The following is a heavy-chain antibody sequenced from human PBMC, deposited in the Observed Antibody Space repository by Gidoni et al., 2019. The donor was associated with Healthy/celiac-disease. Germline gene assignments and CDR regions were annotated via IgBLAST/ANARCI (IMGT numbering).Heavy chain of an antibody. CDR2: IKSKTDGGTT. CDR1: GFTFSNAW. CDR3: TTDYYYDSSGEFDY. D-gene: IGHD3-22*01. V-gene: IGHV3-15*07. Sequence: EVQLVESGGGLVKPGGSLRLPCAASGFTFSNAWMNWVRQAPGKGLEWVGRIKSKTDGGTTDYAAHVKGRFTISRDDSKNTLYLQMNSLKTEDTAVYYCTTDYYYDSSGEFDYWGQGTLVTVSS. J-gene: IGHJ4*02.